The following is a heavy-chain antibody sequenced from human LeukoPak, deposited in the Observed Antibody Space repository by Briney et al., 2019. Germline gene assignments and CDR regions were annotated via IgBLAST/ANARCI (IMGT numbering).Heavy chain of an antibody. CDR3: ARALTTLTYEGY. CDR1: GFTFSSYT. V-gene: IGHV3-21*01. J-gene: IGHJ4*02. D-gene: IGHD1-1*01. Sequence: SGGSLRLSCAASGFTFSSYTMHWIRQAPGKGLEWVSSISGSNSYIFYADSVKGRFTVSRDNAKDSLYLQMNSLRAEDTAVYYCARALTTLTYEGYWGQGTLVTVSS. CDR2: ISGSNSYI.